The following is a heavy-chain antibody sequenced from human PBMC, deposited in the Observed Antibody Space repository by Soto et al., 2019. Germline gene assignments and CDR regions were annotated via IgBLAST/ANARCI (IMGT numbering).Heavy chain of an antibody. J-gene: IGHJ6*02. CDR2: IRQDGGET. D-gene: IGHD4-4*01. V-gene: IGHV3-7*03. CDR3: ARVVGYSNPPETHYGMDV. Sequence: GGSLRLSCAASGFTFSNYWMSWVRQAPGKGLEWVANIRQDGGETYYVDSVKGRFTISRDNAKNSLYLQMHSLRADDTAVYYRARVVGYSNPPETHYGMDVWGQGTTLTVSS. CDR1: GFTFSNYW.